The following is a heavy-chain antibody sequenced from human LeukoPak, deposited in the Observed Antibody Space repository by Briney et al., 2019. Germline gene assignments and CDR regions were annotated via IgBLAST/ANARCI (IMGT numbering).Heavy chain of an antibody. CDR3: AREGGYHDAFDI. CDR1: GGSISSYY. CDR2: IYYSGST. D-gene: IGHD3-16*02. V-gene: IGHV4-59*01. J-gene: IGHJ3*02. Sequence: PSQTLSLTCIVSGGSISSYYWSWIRQPPGKGLEWIGYIYYSGSTNYNPSLKSRVTISVDTSKNQFSLKLSSVTAANTAVYYCAREGGYHDAFDIWGQGTMVTVSS.